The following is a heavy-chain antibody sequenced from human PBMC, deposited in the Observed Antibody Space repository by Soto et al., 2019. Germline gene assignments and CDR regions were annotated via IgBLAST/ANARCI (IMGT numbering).Heavy chain of an antibody. D-gene: IGHD3-22*01. CDR3: ARHSSGFAAFDI. V-gene: IGHV5-51*01. Sequence: GESLKISGKGSGYSFTSYWIAWVRQMPGKGLEWMGIIYPDDSDTRYSPSIQGQVTISADKSISTAFLQWSSLKASDTAMYYCARHSSGFAAFDIWGQGTMVTVSS. CDR1: GYSFTSYW. CDR2: IYPDDSDT. J-gene: IGHJ3*02.